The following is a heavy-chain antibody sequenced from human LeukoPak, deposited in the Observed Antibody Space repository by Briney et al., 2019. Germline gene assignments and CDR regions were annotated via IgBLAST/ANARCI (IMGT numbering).Heavy chain of an antibody. CDR2: IHSGGST. D-gene: IGHD1-26*01. J-gene: IGHJ4*02. CDR1: GFIVSRNY. Sequence: GGSLRLSCAASGFIVSRNYMNWVRQAPGKGLEWVAVIHSGGSTYYADSVKSRFTISRDNSKNTVDLQMNDLRDEDTAVYYCARSWDARLNFDYWGQGTLVTVSS. V-gene: IGHV3-66*02. CDR3: ARSWDARLNFDY.